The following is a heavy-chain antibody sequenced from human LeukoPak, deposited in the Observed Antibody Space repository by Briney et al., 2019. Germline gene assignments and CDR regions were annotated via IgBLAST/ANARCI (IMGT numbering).Heavy chain of an antibody. CDR1: GFTFDDYA. V-gene: IGHV3-9*01. J-gene: IGHJ4*02. D-gene: IGHD3-16*01. CDR2: ISWSSGSI. Sequence: GGSLRLSCAASGFTFDDYAMHWVRQAPGKGLEWVSGISWSSGSIGYADSVKGRFTISRDNAKNSLYLQMNSRRAEDTALYYCAKAGGWLYYFDYWAQGTPVTVSS. CDR3: AKAGGWLYYFDY.